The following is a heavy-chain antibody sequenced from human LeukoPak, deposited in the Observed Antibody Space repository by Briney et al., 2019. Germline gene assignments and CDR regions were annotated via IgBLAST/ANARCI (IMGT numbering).Heavy chain of an antibody. CDR1: GGSISSYY. J-gene: IGHJ6*02. V-gene: IGHV4-59*01. CDR3: AREKAVASTNGNYYYGMDV. D-gene: IGHD6-19*01. CDR2: IYYSGST. Sequence: PSETLSLTCTVSGGSISSYYWSWIRQPPGKGLEWIGYIYYSGSTNYNPSLKSRVTISVDTSKNQFSLKLSSVTAADTAVYYCAREKAVASTNGNYYYGMDVWGQGTTVTVSS.